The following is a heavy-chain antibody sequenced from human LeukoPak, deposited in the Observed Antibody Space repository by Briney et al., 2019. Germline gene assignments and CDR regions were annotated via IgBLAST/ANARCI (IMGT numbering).Heavy chain of an antibody. D-gene: IGHD2-2*01. CDR3: AKGNIAELPAAPYY. V-gene: IGHV3-23*01. J-gene: IGHJ4*02. Sequence: GGSLRLSCAASGFTFSSYALTWVRQAPGKGLEWVSSISGSYGTTYYADSVKGRFTISRDNSKNTLYLQMNSLRAEDTALYYCAKGNIAELPAAPYYWGQGTLVTVSS. CDR2: ISGSYGTT. CDR1: GFTFSSYA.